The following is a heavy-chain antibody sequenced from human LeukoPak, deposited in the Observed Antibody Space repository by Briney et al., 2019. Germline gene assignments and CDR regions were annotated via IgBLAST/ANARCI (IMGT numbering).Heavy chain of an antibody. D-gene: IGHD1-1*01. J-gene: IGHJ3*02. Sequence: WASVKVSCKASGYTFTGYYMHWVRQAPGQGLEWMGWINPNSGGTNYAQKFQGRVTMTRDTSISTAYMELSRLRSDDTAVYYCVTGLEGYSPLGAFDIWGQGTMVTVSS. CDR1: GYTFTGYY. V-gene: IGHV1-2*02. CDR2: INPNSGGT. CDR3: VTGLEGYSPLGAFDI.